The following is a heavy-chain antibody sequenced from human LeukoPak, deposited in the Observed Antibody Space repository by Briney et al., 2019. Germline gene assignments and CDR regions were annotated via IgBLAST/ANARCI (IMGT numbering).Heavy chain of an antibody. Sequence: RPGGSLRLSCAASGFTFSSYSMNWVRQAPGKGLEWVSAISGSGGSTYYADSVKGRFTISRDNSKNTLYLQMNSLRAEDTAVYYCAKIKAYSGSNPEANFDYWGQGTLVTVSS. CDR2: ISGSGGST. D-gene: IGHD1-26*01. V-gene: IGHV3-23*01. CDR1: GFTFSSYS. CDR3: AKIKAYSGSNPEANFDY. J-gene: IGHJ4*02.